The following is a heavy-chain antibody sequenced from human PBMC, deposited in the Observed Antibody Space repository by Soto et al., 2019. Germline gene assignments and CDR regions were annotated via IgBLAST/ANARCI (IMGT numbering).Heavy chain of an antibody. D-gene: IGHD5-18*01. CDR3: AKALSRYSYGYWYYYYYGMDV. V-gene: IGHV3-30*18. CDR2: ISYDGSNK. J-gene: IGHJ6*02. Sequence: GGSLRLSCAASGFTFSSYGMHWVRQAPGKGLEWVAVISYDGSNKYYADSVKGRFTISRDNSKNTLYLQMNSLRAEDTAVYYCAKALSRYSYGYWYYYYYGMDVWGQGTTVTVSS. CDR1: GFTFSSYG.